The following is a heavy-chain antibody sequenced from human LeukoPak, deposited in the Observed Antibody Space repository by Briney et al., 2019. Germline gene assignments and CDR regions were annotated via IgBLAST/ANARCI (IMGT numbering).Heavy chain of an antibody. V-gene: IGHV1-69*06. CDR1: GGTFSSYA. CDR3: ARSGYCSGGSCSEYFQH. J-gene: IGHJ1*01. CDR2: IIPIFGTA. D-gene: IGHD2-15*01. Sequence: GSSVKVSCKASGGTFSSYAISWVRQAPGQGLEWMGGIIPIFGTANYAQKFQGRVTITADKSTSTAYMELSSLRSEDTAVYYCARSGYCSGGSCSEYFQHWGQGTLVTVSS.